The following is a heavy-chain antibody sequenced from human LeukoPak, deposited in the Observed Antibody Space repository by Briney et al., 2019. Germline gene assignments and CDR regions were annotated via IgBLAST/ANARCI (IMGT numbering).Heavy chain of an antibody. CDR3: ASEQVGPRRLDY. V-gene: IGHV4-34*01. Sequence: SETLSLTCAVYGGSFSGYYWSWIRQPPGKGLEWIGEINHSGSTNYNPSLKSRVTISVDTSKNQFSLKLSSVTAADTAVYYCASEQVGPRRLDYWGQGTLVTVSS. D-gene: IGHD1-26*01. CDR1: GGSFSGYY. CDR2: INHSGST. J-gene: IGHJ4*02.